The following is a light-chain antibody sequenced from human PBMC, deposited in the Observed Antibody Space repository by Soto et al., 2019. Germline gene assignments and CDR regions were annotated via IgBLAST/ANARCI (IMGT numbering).Light chain of an antibody. CDR1: QTINRW. CDR3: QQYNALWYT. CDR2: DGS. Sequence: DIQMTQSPATLSASLGDRVTITCRASQTINRWLAWYQQKPRKAPKLLIYDGSTLQSGVPPRFSGSGSGTEFTLTISSLQPDDVATYYCQQYNALWYTFGQGTKV. V-gene: IGKV1-5*01. J-gene: IGKJ2*01.